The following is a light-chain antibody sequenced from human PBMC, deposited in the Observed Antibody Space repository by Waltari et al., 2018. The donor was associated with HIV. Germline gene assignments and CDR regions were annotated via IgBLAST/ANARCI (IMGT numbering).Light chain of an antibody. V-gene: IGLV1-40*01. CDR3: QSYDKSISAVV. CDR1: ASNIGADYG. Sequence: QSVLTQPPSISAPPGQRATISCTGNASNIGADYGVSWFQQLPGTTPRLLIYAYHFRPSGVPDRFSASTSGSTASLAISGLRTDDEAIYHCQSYDKSISAVVFGGGTKLTVL. CDR2: AYH. J-gene: IGLJ2*01.